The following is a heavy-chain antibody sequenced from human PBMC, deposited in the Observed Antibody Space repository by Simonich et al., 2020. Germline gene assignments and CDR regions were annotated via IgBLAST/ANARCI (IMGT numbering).Heavy chain of an antibody. Sequence: QVQLVQSGAEVKKPGASVKVSCKASGYTFTSYGISGVRQAPGQGLEWMGWVNAYKGNTNYAQKLQGRVTMTTDTSTSTAYMELRSLGSDDTAVYYCARDQGGRAAAATDYWGQGTLVTVSS. CDR3: ARDQGGRAAAATDY. V-gene: IGHV1-18*01. D-gene: IGHD6-13*01. CDR1: GYTFTSYG. CDR2: VNAYKGNT. J-gene: IGHJ4*02.